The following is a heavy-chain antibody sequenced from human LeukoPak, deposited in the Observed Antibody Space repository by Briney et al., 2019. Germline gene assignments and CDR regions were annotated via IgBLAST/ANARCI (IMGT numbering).Heavy chain of an antibody. D-gene: IGHD2/OR15-2a*01. CDR2: IYTSGST. V-gene: IGHV4-4*07. CDR3: AREGRGYYFGHNWFDP. Sequence: PSETLSLTCTVSGGSISSYYWSWIRQPAGKGLEWIGRIYTSGSTNYNPSLKSRVTMSVDTSKNQFSLKLSSVTAADTAVYYCAREGRGYYFGHNWFDPWGQGILVTVSS. J-gene: IGHJ5*02. CDR1: GGSISSYY.